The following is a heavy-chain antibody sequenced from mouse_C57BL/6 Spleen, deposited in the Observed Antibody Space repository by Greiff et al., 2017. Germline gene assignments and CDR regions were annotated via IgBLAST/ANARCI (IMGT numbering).Heavy chain of an antibody. CDR3: ARSPYYCGSSCWYFDV. J-gene: IGHJ1*03. CDR1: GYTFTSYW. D-gene: IGHD1-1*01. Sequence: VQLQQSGAELVMPGASVKLSCKASGYTFTSYWMHWVKQRPGQGLEWIGEIDPYDSYTNYNQKFKGQSTLTVDQSSSTADMQLSSLTSEDSAVYYCARSPYYCGSSCWYFDVWGTGTTVTVSS. CDR2: IDPYDSYT. V-gene: IGHV1-69*01.